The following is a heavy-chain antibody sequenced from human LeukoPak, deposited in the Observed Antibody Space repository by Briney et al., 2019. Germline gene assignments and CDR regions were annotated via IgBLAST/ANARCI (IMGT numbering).Heavy chain of an antibody. CDR2: ISGSGGNT. CDR1: GITLSNYG. J-gene: IGHJ5*02. V-gene: IGHV3-23*01. Sequence: GGSLRLSCAVSGITLSNYGMSWVRQVPGKGLEWVSGISGSGGNTYYADSVKGRFTISRDNAKNTLYLQMNSLRAEDTAVYYCAGSAAANWFDPWGQGTLVTVSS. CDR3: AGSAAANWFDP. D-gene: IGHD3-10*01.